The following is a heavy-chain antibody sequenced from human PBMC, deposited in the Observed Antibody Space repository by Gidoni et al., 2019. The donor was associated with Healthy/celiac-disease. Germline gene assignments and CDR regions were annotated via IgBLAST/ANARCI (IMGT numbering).Heavy chain of an antibody. D-gene: IGHD3-22*01. CDR1: GFTVSSNY. J-gene: IGHJ4*02. Sequence: EVQLVESGGGLIQPGGSLSLSCAASGFTVSSNYMSWVRQGPGKGLEWVSVIYSGGSTYYADSVKGRFTISRDNSKNTLYLQMNSLRDEDTAVYYCARREHYYDSSGYYLGYWGQGTLVTVSS. V-gene: IGHV3-53*01. CDR3: ARREHYYDSSGYYLGY. CDR2: IYSGGST.